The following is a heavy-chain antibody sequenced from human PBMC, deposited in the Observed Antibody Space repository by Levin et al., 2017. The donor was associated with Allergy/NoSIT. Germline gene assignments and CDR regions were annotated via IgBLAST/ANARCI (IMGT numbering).Heavy chain of an antibody. CDR3: AKDNLVVVTAIAGFDP. V-gene: IGHV3-23*01. CDR1: GFTFSSYA. CDR2: ISGSGGST. Sequence: LGGSLRLSCAASGFTFSSYAMSWVRQAPGKGLEWVSGISGSGGSTYYADSVKGRFTISRDNSKNMLYLQMNSLRAEDTAVYYCAKDNLVVVTAIAGFDPWGQGTLVTVSS. D-gene: IGHD2-21*02. J-gene: IGHJ5*02.